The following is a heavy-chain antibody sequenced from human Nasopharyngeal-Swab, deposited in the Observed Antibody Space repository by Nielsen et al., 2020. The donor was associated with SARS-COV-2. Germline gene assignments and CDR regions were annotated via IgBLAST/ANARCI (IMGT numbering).Heavy chain of an antibody. CDR1: GYTFTSYA. CDR2: INAGNGNT. Sequence: ASVKVSCKASGYTFTSYAMHWVRQAPGQRLEWMGWINAGNGNTKYSQKFQGRVTITRDTSASTAYMELSTLRSEDTAVYYCARSSGTDTPPLWYFDLWGRGTLVTVSS. D-gene: IGHD5-18*01. V-gene: IGHV1-3*01. J-gene: IGHJ2*01. CDR3: ARSSGTDTPPLWYFDL.